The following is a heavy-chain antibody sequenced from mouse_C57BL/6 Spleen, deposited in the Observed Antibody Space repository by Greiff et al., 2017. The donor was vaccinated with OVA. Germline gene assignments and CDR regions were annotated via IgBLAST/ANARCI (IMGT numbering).Heavy chain of an antibody. CDR2: ISSGGSYT. D-gene: IGHD1-1*01. J-gene: IGHJ2*01. CDR3: ARQEITTVGVDD. V-gene: IGHV5-6*01. Sequence: EVKLVESGGDLVKPGGSLKLSCAASGFTFSSYGMSWVRQTPDKRLEWVATISSGGSYTYYPDSVKGRFTISRDNAKNTLYLQMSSLKSEDTAMYYCARQEITTVGVDDWGQGTTLTVSS. CDR1: GFTFSSYG.